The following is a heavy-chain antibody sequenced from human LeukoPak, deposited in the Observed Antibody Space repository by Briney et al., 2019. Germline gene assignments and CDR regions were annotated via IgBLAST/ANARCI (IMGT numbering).Heavy chain of an antibody. CDR3: ARGRPMGRGSWDAFDI. CDR1: GGTFSSYA. CDR2: IIPIFGTA. V-gene: IGHV1-69*13. Sequence: SVKVSCKASGGTFSSYAISWVRQAPGQGLEWMGGIIPIFGTANYAQKFQGRVTITADESTSTAYMELSSLRSEDTAVYYCARGRPMGRGSWDAFDIWGQGTMVTVSS. D-gene: IGHD3-10*01. J-gene: IGHJ3*02.